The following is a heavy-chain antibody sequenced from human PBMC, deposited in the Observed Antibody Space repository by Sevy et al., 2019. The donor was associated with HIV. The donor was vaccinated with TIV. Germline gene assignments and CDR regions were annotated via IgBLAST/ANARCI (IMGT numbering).Heavy chain of an antibody. CDR3: ARVPRGQLWYSGSLGGYYYHMDV. Sequence: SETLSLSCSVSGGSVSSGVYYWSWIRQPPGKGLEWIGHIYKTGSTNYKLSLQSRVTISVDTSTNQFSLRLRSVTAADTAVYYCARVPRGQLWYSGSLGGYYYHMDVWGKGTTVTVSS. CDR1: GGSVSSGVYY. CDR2: IYKTGST. J-gene: IGHJ6*03. V-gene: IGHV4-61*08. D-gene: IGHD3-16*01.